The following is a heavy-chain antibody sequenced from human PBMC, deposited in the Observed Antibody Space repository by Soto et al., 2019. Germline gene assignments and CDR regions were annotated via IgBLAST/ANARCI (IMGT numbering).Heavy chain of an antibody. J-gene: IGHJ4*02. Sequence: SETLSRTCTVSGGSVSSGIYYWIWIRQPPGKVLEWIGYIYYSGSTNYNPSLKSRVTISVDTSKNQFSLKLSSVTAADTAVYYCARDQRYSSGWLDYWGQGTLVTVSS. CDR3: ARDQRYSSGWLDY. CDR1: GGSVSSGIYY. D-gene: IGHD6-19*01. CDR2: IYYSGST. V-gene: IGHV4-61*01.